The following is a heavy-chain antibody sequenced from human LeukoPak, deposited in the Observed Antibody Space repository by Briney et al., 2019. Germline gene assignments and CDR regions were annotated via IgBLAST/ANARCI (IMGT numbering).Heavy chain of an antibody. J-gene: IGHJ4*02. CDR1: GFTFSSYS. V-gene: IGHV3-21*01. CDR2: ISSSSSYI. Sequence: GVSLRLSCAASGFTFSSYSMNWVRQAPGKGLEWVSSISSSSSYIYYADSVKGRFTISRDNAKNSLYLQMNSLRAEDTAVYYCARGLYDILTGFVFDYWGQGTLVTVSS. CDR3: ARGLYDILTGFVFDY. D-gene: IGHD3-9*01.